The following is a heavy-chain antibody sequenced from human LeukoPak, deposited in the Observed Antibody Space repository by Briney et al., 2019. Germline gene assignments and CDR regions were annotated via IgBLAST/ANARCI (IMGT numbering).Heavy chain of an antibody. D-gene: IGHD3-10*01. Sequence: PGGSLRLSCAASGFIFSSYAMSWVRQAPGKGLEWVSAISGSGGSTYYADSVKGRFTISRDNSKNTLYLQMNSLRAEDTAVYYCAKNRGITMVRGVIDYWGQGTLVTVSS. J-gene: IGHJ4*02. CDR2: ISGSGGST. CDR1: GFIFSSYA. V-gene: IGHV3-23*01. CDR3: AKNRGITMVRGVIDY.